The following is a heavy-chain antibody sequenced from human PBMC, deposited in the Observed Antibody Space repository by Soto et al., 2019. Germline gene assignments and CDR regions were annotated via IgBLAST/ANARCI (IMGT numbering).Heavy chain of an antibody. D-gene: IGHD3-22*01. CDR3: ARLGYYDSSGYVHAFDI. CDR2: IYYSGST. J-gene: IGHJ3*02. V-gene: IGHV4-39*07. Sequence: PSETLSLTCTVSGGSISSSSYYWGWIRQPPGKGLEWIGSIYYSGSTNYNPSLKSRVTISVDTSKNQFSLKLSSVTAADTAVYYCARLGYYDSSGYVHAFDIWGQGTMVTVSS. CDR1: GGSISSSSYY.